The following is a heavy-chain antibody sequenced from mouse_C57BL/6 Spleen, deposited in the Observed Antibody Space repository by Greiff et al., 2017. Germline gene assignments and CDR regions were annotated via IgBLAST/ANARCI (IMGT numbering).Heavy chain of an antibody. J-gene: IGHJ4*01. Sequence: EVQRVESGGGLVKPGGSLKLSCAASGFTFSDYGMHWVRQAPEKGLEWVAYISSGSSTIYYADTVKGRFTISRDNAKNTLFLQMTSLRSEDTAMYYCARRGYYYGSSYYAMDYWGQGTSVTVSS. D-gene: IGHD1-1*01. CDR3: ARRGYYYGSSYYAMDY. CDR2: ISSGSSTI. V-gene: IGHV5-17*01. CDR1: GFTFSDYG.